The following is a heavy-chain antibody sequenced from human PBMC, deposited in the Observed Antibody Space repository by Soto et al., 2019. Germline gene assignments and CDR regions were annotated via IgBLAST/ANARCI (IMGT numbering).Heavy chain of an antibody. J-gene: IGHJ4*02. CDR3: ANLPLYGSGFDS. D-gene: IGHD3-10*01. V-gene: IGHV3-9*01. Sequence: EVQLVESGGGLVQPGGSLRLSCAASGFTFDDYAIHWVRQAPGKGLEWVSGISWNGAATGYMNSVKGRFSISGNNTKNALYLQMNSLRSEYTAVYYCANLPLYGSGFDSWGQGTLVTVSS. CDR2: ISWNGAAT. CDR1: GFTFDDYA.